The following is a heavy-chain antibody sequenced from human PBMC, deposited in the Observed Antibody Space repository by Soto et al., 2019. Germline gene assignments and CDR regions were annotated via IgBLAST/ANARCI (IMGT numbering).Heavy chain of an antibody. CDR1: GGSISSSNW. J-gene: IGHJ6*02. Sequence: PSETLSLTCAASGGSISSSNWWSWVRQPPGKGLEWIGEIYHSGSTNYNPSLKSRVTISVDKSKNQFSLKLSSVTAADTAVYYCASLTAAAGTDYYYYGMDVWGQGTTVTVSS. CDR2: IYHSGST. D-gene: IGHD6-13*01. V-gene: IGHV4-4*02. CDR3: ASLTAAAGTDYYYYGMDV.